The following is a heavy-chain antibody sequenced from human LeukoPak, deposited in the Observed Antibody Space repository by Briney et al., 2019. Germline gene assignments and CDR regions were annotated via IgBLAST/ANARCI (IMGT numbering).Heavy chain of an antibody. D-gene: IGHD5-18*01. V-gene: IGHV3-21*01. J-gene: IGHJ6*03. CDR3: ARSVASRDTAMVLSYYYYMDV. CDR1: GFTFSSYS. Sequence: PGGSLRLSCAASGFTFSSYSMNWVRQAPGKGLEWVSSISSSSSYIYYAYSVKCRFTISTDNPQNSLYLQMNSLRAEDTAVYYCARSVASRDTAMVLSYYYYMDVWGKGTTVTVSS. CDR2: ISSSSSYI.